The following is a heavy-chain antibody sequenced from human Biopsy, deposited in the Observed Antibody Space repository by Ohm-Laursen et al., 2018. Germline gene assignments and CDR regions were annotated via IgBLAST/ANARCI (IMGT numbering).Heavy chain of an antibody. V-gene: IGHV4-59*01. CDR2: TYYSGST. D-gene: IGHD1-26*01. CDR1: GGSISRDY. Sequence: GTLSLTCTVSGGSISRDYWAWIRQPPGKRLQWIGYTYYSGSTNYNPSLNSRVTIAVDTSKNQFSLRLTSVTAADTAVYYCARVGVGAPSIDYFDYWGQGALVTVSS. CDR3: ARVGVGAPSIDYFDY. J-gene: IGHJ4*02.